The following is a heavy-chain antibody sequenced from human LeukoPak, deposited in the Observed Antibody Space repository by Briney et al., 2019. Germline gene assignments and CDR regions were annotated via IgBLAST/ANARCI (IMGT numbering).Heavy chain of an antibody. CDR2: IDFDGSST. CDR3: VTSRSGY. CDR1: GFTSSSYW. V-gene: IGHV3-74*01. D-gene: IGHD1-26*01. J-gene: IGHJ4*02. Sequence: PGGSLRLSCAASGFTSSSYWMHWVRQAPGKGLMWVSRIDFDGSSTSYADSVKGRFTISRDNAKNSLYLQMNSLRAEDTAVYYCVTSRSGYWGQGTLVTVSS.